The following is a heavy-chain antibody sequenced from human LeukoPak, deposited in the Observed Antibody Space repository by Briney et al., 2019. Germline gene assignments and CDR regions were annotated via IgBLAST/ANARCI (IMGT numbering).Heavy chain of an antibody. CDR2: IIPIFGTA. Sequence: ASVKVSCKASGYTFTSYAISWVRQAPGQGLEWMGGIIPIFGTANYAQKFQGRVTITADESTSTAYMELSSLRSEDTAVYYCAAQSPGRYSYGPLDYWGQGTLVTVSS. D-gene: IGHD5-18*01. CDR1: GYTFTSYA. J-gene: IGHJ4*02. CDR3: AAQSPGRYSYGPLDY. V-gene: IGHV1-69*13.